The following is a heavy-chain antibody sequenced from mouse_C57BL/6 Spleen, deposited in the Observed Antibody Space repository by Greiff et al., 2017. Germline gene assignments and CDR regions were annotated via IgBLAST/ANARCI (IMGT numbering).Heavy chain of an antibody. CDR3: VRGDFFAY. Sequence: EADGGLVQPKGSLKLSCAASGFSFNTYAMNWVRQAPGKGLEWVARIRSKSNNYATYYADSVKDRFTISRDDSESMLYLQMNNLKTEDTAMYYCVRGDFFAYWGQGTLVTVSA. CDR1: GFSFNTYA. J-gene: IGHJ3*01. V-gene: IGHV10-1*01. CDR2: IRSKSNNYAT.